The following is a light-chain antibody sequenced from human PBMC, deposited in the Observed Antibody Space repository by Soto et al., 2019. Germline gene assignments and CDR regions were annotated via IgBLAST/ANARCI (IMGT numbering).Light chain of an antibody. CDR3: QVWDSSSDSYV. V-gene: IGLV3-21*04. CDR1: KIGSKS. Sequence: SYELTQPPSVSVAPGKTARITCGGNKIGSKSVHWYQQKPGQAPVLVIYYDSDRPSGIPERFSGSNSGNTATLTISRVEAGDEADYYCQVWDSSSDSYVFGTGTKLTVL. CDR2: YDS. J-gene: IGLJ1*01.